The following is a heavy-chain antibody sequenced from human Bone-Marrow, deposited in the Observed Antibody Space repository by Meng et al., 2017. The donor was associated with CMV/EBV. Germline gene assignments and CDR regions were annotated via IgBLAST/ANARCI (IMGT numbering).Heavy chain of an antibody. CDR1: GFTFSSYG. Sequence: GGSLRLSCAASGFTFSSYGMHWVRQAPGKGLEWVAVISYDGSNKYYADSVKGRFTISRDNSKNTLYLQMNSLRAEDTAVYYCARGGGYCSSTSCYGDPWGQGTLVTVSS. D-gene: IGHD2-2*01. CDR2: ISYDGSNK. J-gene: IGHJ5*02. CDR3: ARGGGYCSSTSCYGDP. V-gene: IGHV3-30*19.